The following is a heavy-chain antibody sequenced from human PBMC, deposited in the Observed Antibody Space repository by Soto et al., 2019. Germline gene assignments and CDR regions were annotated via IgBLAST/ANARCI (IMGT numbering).Heavy chain of an antibody. CDR2: LSGSGGDT. CDR3: AKRGGYDYVWKSYRPDY. CDR1: GFTFSSFA. V-gene: IGHV3-23*01. Sequence: DVQMLESGGGLVQPGGSLRLSCVASGFTFSSFAMSWVRQAPGKGLEWVSTLSGSGGDTYYADSVKGRFTISRDKSKNTLYLQMDRLRVEDTAVYYCAKRGGYDYVWKSYRPDYWGQGTLVTVSS. J-gene: IGHJ4*02. D-gene: IGHD3-16*02.